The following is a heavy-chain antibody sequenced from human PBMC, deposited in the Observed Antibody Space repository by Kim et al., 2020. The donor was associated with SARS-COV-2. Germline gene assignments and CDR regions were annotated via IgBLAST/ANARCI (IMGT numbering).Heavy chain of an antibody. D-gene: IGHD6-6*01. CDR3: ARGLGGSSNVPYYFDY. J-gene: IGHJ4*02. V-gene: IGHV4-34*01. Sequence: SLKSRVTRSVDTSKNQFSLKLSSVTAADTAVYYCARGLGGSSNVPYYFDYWGQGTLVTVSS.